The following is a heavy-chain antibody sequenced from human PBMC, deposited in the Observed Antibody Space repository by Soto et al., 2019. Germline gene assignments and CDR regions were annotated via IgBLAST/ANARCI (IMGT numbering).Heavy chain of an antibody. J-gene: IGHJ6*02. CDR1: CGSITTYQ. CDR2: YSGFT. D-gene: IGHD4-17*01. CDR3: TRDVDFGEEDV. V-gene: IGHV4-59*01. Sequence: SETLSLTCTVSCGSITTYQWSWIRQPPGKGLEWIGGYSGFTNYNPSLESRATISVDHSKNQFFLTLRSVTAADTAVYFCTRDVDFGEEDVWGQGTTVTAP.